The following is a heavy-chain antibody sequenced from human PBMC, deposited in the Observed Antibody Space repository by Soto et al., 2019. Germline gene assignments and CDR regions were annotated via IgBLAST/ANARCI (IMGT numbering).Heavy chain of an antibody. J-gene: IGHJ4*02. CDR3: ARSHGGY. Sequence: QVQLQESGPGLVKPSQTLSLTCTVSGGSISSGAYYWTWIRHHPGKGLEWIGNIYYSGGTCYNPSPEXRXIISVDTSKNQFSLKLTSVTAADTAVYYCARSHGGYWGQGTLVTVSS. V-gene: IGHV4-31*03. CDR2: IYYSGGT. CDR1: GGSISSGAYY. D-gene: IGHD3-16*01.